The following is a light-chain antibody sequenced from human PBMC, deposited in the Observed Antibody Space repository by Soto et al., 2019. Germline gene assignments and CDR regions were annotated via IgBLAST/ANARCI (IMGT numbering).Light chain of an antibody. J-gene: IGKJ3*01. CDR3: QQSSNWPPEVT. CDR2: DAS. Sequence: EIVLTQSPDTLSLSPGERATLSCRASQSVRSSLAWYQQKPGQAPRLLIYDASNRATGIPARFSGSGSGTDFTLTISRLEPEDFAIYYCQQSSNWPPEVTFGHGTKVDIK. CDR1: QSVRSS. V-gene: IGKV3-11*01.